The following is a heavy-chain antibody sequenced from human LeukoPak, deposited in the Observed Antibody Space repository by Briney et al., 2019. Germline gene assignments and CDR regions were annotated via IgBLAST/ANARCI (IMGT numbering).Heavy chain of an antibody. V-gene: IGHV4-61*02. D-gene: IGHD2-15*01. J-gene: IGHJ3*02. Sequence: SETLSLTCTVSGGSISSGSYYWSWIRQPAGTGLEWIGRIYTSGSTNYNPSLKSRVTISVDTSKNQFSLKLSSVTAADTAVYYCARGGFSGDLVVVAATLKFGAFDIWGQGTMVTVSS. CDR3: ARGGFSGDLVVVAATLKFGAFDI. CDR2: IYTSGST. CDR1: GGSISSGSYY.